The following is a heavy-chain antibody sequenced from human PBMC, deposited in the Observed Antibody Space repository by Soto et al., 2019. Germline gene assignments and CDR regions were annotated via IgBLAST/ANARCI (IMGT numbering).Heavy chain of an antibody. Sequence: EVQLVESGGVLVQPGGSLRLSCAASGFDFSYSVIHWVRQAPGKGLVWVSRINHDGSLTSYGDSVKGRFTVSRDNAKNTVYLQMHSLRAEDTAVYYCARDVQWQIFDFWGQGTLVTVSS. J-gene: IGHJ4*02. CDR3: ARDVQWQIFDF. CDR2: INHDGSLT. V-gene: IGHV3-74*01. D-gene: IGHD6-19*01. CDR1: GFDFSYSV.